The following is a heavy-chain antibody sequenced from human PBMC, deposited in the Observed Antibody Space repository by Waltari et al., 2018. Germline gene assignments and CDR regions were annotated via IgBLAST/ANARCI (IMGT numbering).Heavy chain of an antibody. V-gene: IGHV1-46*01. CDR3: ARGSRGGCGVDY. CDR2: INTSGGRT. J-gene: IGHJ4*02. D-gene: IGHD6-13*01. CDR1: GYTFTSYY. Sequence: QVQLVQSGAEVKKPGASVKVSCKASGYTFTSYYMHWVRQAPGQGLEWMGIINTSGGRTSDGQKVQGRCTSTRETSTSTVYMGLSSMRSEDTAVYYCARGSRGGCGVDYWGQGTLVTVSS.